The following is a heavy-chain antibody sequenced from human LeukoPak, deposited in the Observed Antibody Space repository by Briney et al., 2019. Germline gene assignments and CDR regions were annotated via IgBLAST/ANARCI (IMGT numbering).Heavy chain of an antibody. CDR1: AFTVSGNY. Sequence: PGGSLRLSCAASAFTVSGNYMSWVRQAPGKGLEWVSAIYSAGNTYYADSVKGRFTISRDNSKNTLYLQMNSLRAEDTAVYYCAIEGYFDYWGHGTLITVSS. CDR3: AIEGYFDY. V-gene: IGHV3-53*01. CDR2: IYSAGNT. J-gene: IGHJ4*01.